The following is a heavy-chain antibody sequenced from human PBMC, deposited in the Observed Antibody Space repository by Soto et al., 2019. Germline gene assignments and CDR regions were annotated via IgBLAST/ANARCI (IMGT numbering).Heavy chain of an antibody. CDR2: IYYSGST. CDR1: GGSISSSSYY. CDR3: ARVPDY. Sequence: SETLSLTCTVSGGSISSSSYYWGWIRQPPGKGLEWIGSIYYSGSTYYNPSLKSRVTISVDTSKNQFSLKLSSLTAADTAVYWCARVPDYWGQGTLVTVS. J-gene: IGHJ4*02. V-gene: IGHV4-39*07.